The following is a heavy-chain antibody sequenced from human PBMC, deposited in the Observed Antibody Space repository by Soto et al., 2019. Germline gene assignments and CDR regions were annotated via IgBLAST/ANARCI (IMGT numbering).Heavy chain of an antibody. J-gene: IGHJ5*02. CDR3: ARKDKSGYFNWFDP. Sequence: PGESLKISCRSSGYRFTSYWIAWVRQMPGKGLEWMGIIFPSDSDTRYSPSFQGQVTISADRSTSTVFLQWASLKASDTAVYFCARKDKSGYFNWFDPWGQGTLVTVSS. CDR1: GYRFTSYW. CDR2: IFPSDSDT. V-gene: IGHV5-51*01. D-gene: IGHD3-22*01.